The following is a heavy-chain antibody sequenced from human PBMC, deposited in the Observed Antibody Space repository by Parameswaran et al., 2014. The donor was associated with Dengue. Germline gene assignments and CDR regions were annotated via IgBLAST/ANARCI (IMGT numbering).Heavy chain of an antibody. CDR2: INPSGGST. Sequence: WVRQAPGQGLEWMGIINPSGGSTSYAQKFQGRVTMTRDTSTSTVYMELSSLRSEDTAVYYCARGGIAAAGIYYYYGMDVWGQGTTVTVSS. CDR3: ARGGIAAAGIYYYYGMDV. V-gene: IGHV1-46*01. D-gene: IGHD6-13*01. J-gene: IGHJ6*02.